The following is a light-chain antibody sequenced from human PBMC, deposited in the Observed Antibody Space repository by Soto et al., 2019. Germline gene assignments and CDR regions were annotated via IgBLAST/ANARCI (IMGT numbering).Light chain of an antibody. CDR2: GAS. CDR3: PQDGRSVLIT. Sequence: NVLTLSPAAVSLTTRERATLSCRASQSVSRYLAWYQQKPGQAPRVVIFGASRRVTVVPHRFSGSGSGTDFSLAISRLEPEDFGVHYCPQDGRSVLITSCHGTGLEI. CDR1: QSVSRY. V-gene: IGKV3-20*01. J-gene: IGKJ5*01.